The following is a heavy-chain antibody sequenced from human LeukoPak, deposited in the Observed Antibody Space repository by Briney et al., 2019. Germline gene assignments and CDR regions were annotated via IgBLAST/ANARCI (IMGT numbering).Heavy chain of an antibody. J-gene: IGHJ4*02. D-gene: IGHD3-22*01. CDR1: GFTFSSYG. V-gene: IGHV3-30*18. Sequence: GGSLRLSCAASGFTFSSYGMHWVRQAPGKGLEWVAVISYDGGNKYYADSVKGRFTISRDNSKNTLYLQMNSLRAEDTAVYYCAKGRADSRRYYFDYWGQGTLVTVSS. CDR2: ISYDGGNK. CDR3: AKGRADSRRYYFDY.